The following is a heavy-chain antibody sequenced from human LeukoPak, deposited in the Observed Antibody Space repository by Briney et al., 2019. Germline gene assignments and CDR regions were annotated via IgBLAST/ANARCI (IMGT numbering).Heavy chain of an antibody. Sequence: GGSLRLSCAASGFTFSSYWMSWVRQAPGKGLEWVANIKQDGSEKYYVDSVKGRFTISRDNAKNSLYLQMNSLRAEDTALYYCAKDVARITMVRGGYYMDVWGKGTTVTVSS. CDR2: IKQDGSEK. J-gene: IGHJ6*03. V-gene: IGHV3-7*03. CDR3: AKDVARITMVRGGYYMDV. D-gene: IGHD3-10*01. CDR1: GFTFSSYW.